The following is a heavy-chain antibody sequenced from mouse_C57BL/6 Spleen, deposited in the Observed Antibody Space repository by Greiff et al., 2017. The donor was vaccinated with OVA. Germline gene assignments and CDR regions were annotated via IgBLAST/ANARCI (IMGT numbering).Heavy chain of an antibody. CDR1: GFTFSDYG. Sequence: EVKLVESGGGLVKPGGSLKLSCAASGFTFSDYGMHWVRQAPEKGLEWVAYISSGSSTIYYADTVKGRFTISRDNAKNTLFLQMTSLRSEDTAMYYCARPDYGSFFAYWGQGTLVTVSA. J-gene: IGHJ3*01. CDR2: ISSGSSTI. CDR3: ARPDYGSFFAY. V-gene: IGHV5-17*01. D-gene: IGHD1-1*01.